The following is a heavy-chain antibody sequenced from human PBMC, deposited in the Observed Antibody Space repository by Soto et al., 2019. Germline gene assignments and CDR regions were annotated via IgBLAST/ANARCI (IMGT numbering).Heavy chain of an antibody. V-gene: IGHV4-30-4*01. CDR1: DGSISSGAYS. CDR3: ARGRRTTVNLTRGTVGYYCYGMDV. CDR2: IYNSGST. J-gene: IGHJ6*02. D-gene: IGHD4-17*01. Sequence: SETLSLTCTVSDGSISSGAYSWSWIRQTPEKGLQWIGHIYNSGSTYDTYNNPSLNSRVTISVDTSKNQFSLKLNSVTAADTAVYYCARGRRTTVNLTRGTVGYYCYGMDVWGQGTTVTVSS.